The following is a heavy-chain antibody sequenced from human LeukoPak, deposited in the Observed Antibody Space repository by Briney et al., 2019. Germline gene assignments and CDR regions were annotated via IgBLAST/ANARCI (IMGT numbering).Heavy chain of an antibody. CDR2: ISYDGSNK. J-gene: IGHJ4*02. V-gene: IGHV3-30*18. Sequence: GGSLRLSCAASGFTFSSYGMHWVRQAPGKGLEWVAVISYDGSNKYYADSVKGRFTISRDNSKNTLYLQMNSLRAEDTAVYYCAKVAPMNWNYGNFDYWGQGTLVTVSS. D-gene: IGHD1-7*01. CDR3: AKVAPMNWNYGNFDY. CDR1: GFTFSSYG.